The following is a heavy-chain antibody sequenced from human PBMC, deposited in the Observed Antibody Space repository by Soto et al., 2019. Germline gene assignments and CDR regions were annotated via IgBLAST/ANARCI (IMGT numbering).Heavy chain of an antibody. Sequence: SETLSLTCTVSGGSISSSSYYWGWIRQPPGKGLEWIGSIYYSGSTYYNPSLKSRVTISVDTSKNQFSLKLSSVTAADTAVYYCARFDSSGYYLATFFDYWGQGTLVTVSS. D-gene: IGHD3-22*01. CDR1: GGSISSSSYY. CDR2: IYYSGST. V-gene: IGHV4-39*01. J-gene: IGHJ4*02. CDR3: ARFDSSGYYLATFFDY.